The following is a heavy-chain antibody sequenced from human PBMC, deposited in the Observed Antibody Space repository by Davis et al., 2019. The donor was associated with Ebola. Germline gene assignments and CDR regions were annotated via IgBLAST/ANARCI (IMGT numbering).Heavy chain of an antibody. V-gene: IGHV3-74*01. Sequence: GESLKISCAASGFIFSDYWMHWVRQAPGKGLVWVSRINGDGTITNYADSVKGRFTISRDNAKNTLYLQMNSLRDEDTAVYYCATVAAAVLSYWGQGTLVTVSS. CDR2: INGDGTIT. J-gene: IGHJ4*02. CDR1: GFIFSDYW. D-gene: IGHD6-13*01. CDR3: ATVAAAVLSY.